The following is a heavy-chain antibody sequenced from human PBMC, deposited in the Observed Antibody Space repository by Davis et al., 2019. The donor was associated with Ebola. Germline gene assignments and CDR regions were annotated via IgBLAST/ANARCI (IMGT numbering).Heavy chain of an antibody. CDR3: ARLPTQWDAFDI. CDR1: GFTFSDYY. V-gene: IGHV3-11*01. J-gene: IGHJ3*02. D-gene: IGHD2-8*01. Sequence: GESLKISCAASGFTFSDYYMSWIRQAPGQGLEWVSYISSSGSTIYYADSVKGRFTISRDNAKNSLYLQMNSLRAEDTAVYYCARLPTQWDAFDIWGQGTMVTVSS. CDR2: ISSSGSTI.